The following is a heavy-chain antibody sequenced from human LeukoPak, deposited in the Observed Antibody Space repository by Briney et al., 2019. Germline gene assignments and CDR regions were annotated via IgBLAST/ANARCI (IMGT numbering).Heavy chain of an antibody. Sequence: PGGSLRLSCAASGFTVSSNYMSWVRQAPGKGLEWVSAISGSGGSTYYADSVKGRFTISRDNSKNTLYLQMNSLRAEDTAVYYCAKDSVYDILTGYYDYWGQGTLVTVSS. V-gene: IGHV3-23*01. J-gene: IGHJ4*02. CDR2: ISGSGGST. CDR3: AKDSVYDILTGYYDY. D-gene: IGHD3-9*01. CDR1: GFTVSSNY.